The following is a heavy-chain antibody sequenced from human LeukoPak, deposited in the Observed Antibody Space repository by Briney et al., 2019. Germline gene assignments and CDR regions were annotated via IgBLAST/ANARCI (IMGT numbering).Heavy chain of an antibody. Sequence: SETLSLTCAVYGGSLSDHYWSGFRQPPGEGLEWIGEINPRGSTIYNPSLKSRVTISVDTSKNQFSLNLSSVTAADTAVYYCAREPGYCSGGSCYGGWFDPWGQGTLVTVSS. CDR3: AREPGYCSGGSCYGGWFDP. V-gene: IGHV4-34*01. CDR1: GGSLSDHY. CDR2: INPRGST. D-gene: IGHD2-15*01. J-gene: IGHJ5*02.